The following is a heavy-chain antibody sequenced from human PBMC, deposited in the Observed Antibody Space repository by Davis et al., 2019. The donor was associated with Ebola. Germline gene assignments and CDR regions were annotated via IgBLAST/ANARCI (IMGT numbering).Heavy chain of an antibody. V-gene: IGHV4-59*08. D-gene: IGHD3-22*01. Sequence: GSLRLSCTVSGGSISSYYWSWIRQPPGKGLEWIGYIYYSGSTNYNPSLKSRVTISVDTSKNQFSLKLSSVTAADTAVYYCARWGYYYDSSGYYGDAFDIWGQGTMVTVSS. J-gene: IGHJ3*02. CDR2: IYYSGST. CDR1: GGSISSYY. CDR3: ARWGYYYDSSGYYGDAFDI.